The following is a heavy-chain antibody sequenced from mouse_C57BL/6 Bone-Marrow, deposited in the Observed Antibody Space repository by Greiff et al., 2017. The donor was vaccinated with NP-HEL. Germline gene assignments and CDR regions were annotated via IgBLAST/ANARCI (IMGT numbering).Heavy chain of an antibody. CDR1: GYTFTSYG. CDR3: ARRYDGYYGWYFDV. V-gene: IGHV1-81*01. J-gene: IGHJ1*03. D-gene: IGHD2-3*01. CDR2: IYSRSGNT. Sequence: QVQLQQSGAELARPGASVKLSCKASGYTFTSYGISWVKQRTGQGLEWIGEIYSRSGNTYYNEKFKGKATLTADKSSSTAYMELRSLTSEDSAVYFCARRYDGYYGWYFDVWGTGTTVTVSS.